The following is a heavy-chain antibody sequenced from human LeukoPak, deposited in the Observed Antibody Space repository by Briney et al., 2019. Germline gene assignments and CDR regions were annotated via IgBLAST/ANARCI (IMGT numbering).Heavy chain of an antibody. D-gene: IGHD2-21*02. Sequence: SETLSLTCAVSGVSMGSGGYSWSWVCLPPGKGLEWIGYIYHSGSSSYNPSLKSRVTIPMDRSKNQFSLRLTSVTAADTAVYYCVSAYCGGDCYHSLLANWGQGILVTVSS. V-gene: IGHV4-30-2*01. CDR3: VSAYCGGDCYHSLLAN. CDR2: IYHSGSS. J-gene: IGHJ4*02. CDR1: GVSMGSGGYS.